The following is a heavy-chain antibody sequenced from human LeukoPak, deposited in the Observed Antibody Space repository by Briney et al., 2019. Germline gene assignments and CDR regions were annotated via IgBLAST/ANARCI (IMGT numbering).Heavy chain of an antibody. D-gene: IGHD3-10*01. CDR1: GFTFTNYW. Sequence: GGFLRLSCVVSGFTFTNYWMGWVRQAPGKGLEWVGNIKPDGSDKYYMDSMKGRFTISRDNSENSLHLHMNSLRAEDTAVYYCAKDRGDYYGSGSYSIYMDVWGKGATVTVSS. V-gene: IGHV3-7*01. CDR3: AKDRGDYYGSGSYSIYMDV. CDR2: IKPDGSDK. J-gene: IGHJ6*03.